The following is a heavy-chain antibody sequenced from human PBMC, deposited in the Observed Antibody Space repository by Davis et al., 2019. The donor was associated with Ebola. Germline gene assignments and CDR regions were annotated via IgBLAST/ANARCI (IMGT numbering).Heavy chain of an antibody. J-gene: IGHJ4*02. CDR2: ISHGST. CDR3: AKRSELVGYFDN. Sequence: GGSLRLSCAASAFTFTDYAMNWFRQAPGKGLEWVSGISHGSTYYADSVRGRFTISRDNSKSTLYLQMDSLRADDTAVYYCAKRSELVGYFDNWGQGTLVIVSS. V-gene: IGHV3-23*01. CDR1: AFTFTDYA. D-gene: IGHD1-26*01.